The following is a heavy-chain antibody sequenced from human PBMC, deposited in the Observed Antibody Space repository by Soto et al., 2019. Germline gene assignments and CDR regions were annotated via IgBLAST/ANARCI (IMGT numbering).Heavy chain of an antibody. CDR1: GGSISSYY. CDR2: IYYSGST. J-gene: IGHJ2*01. Sequence: QVQLQESGPGLVKPSETLSLTCTVSGGSISSYYWSWIRQPPGKGLEWIGYIYYSGSTNYTPSLKGRVTISVDTSKNQFSLKRSSVTSADTAVYYCARRVRGGSQSDWYFDLWGRGTLVTVSS. V-gene: IGHV4-59*08. D-gene: IGHD1-26*01. CDR3: ARRVRGGSQSDWYFDL.